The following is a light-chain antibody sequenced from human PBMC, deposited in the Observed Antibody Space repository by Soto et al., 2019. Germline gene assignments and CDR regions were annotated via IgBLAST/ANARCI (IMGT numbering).Light chain of an antibody. J-gene: IGKJ1*01. Sequence: DIQMTQSPSTLSASVGDRVTITCRASQSISSWLAWYQQKPGKAPKLLIYKASSLGSGVPSRFSGSGSGTEFTLTISSLQPDDFATYYCQQYNSYPTFGQGTKV. CDR1: QSISSW. CDR3: QQYNSYPT. V-gene: IGKV1-5*03. CDR2: KAS.